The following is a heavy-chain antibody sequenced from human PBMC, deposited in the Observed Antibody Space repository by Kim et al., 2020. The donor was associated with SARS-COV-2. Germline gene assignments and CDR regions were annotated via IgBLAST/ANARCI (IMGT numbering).Heavy chain of an antibody. Sequence: YNTSLKRRIPISGDTTSNPFYLKLSTVTAADTALYYCARHNYSGSSDFDYWGQGTLVTVSS. CDR3: ARHNYSGSSDFDY. V-gene: IGHV4-59*08. J-gene: IGHJ4*02. D-gene: IGHD1-26*01.